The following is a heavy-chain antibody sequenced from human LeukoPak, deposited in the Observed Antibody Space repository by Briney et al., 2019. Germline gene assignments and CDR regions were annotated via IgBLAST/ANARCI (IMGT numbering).Heavy chain of an antibody. D-gene: IGHD3-3*01. CDR3: ASESDYDFWSGQGAFDI. CDR2: ISSSSSYI. V-gene: IGHV3-21*01. Sequence: PGGSLRLSCAASGFTFSSYSMNWVRQAPGKGLEWVSSISSSSSYIYYADSVKGRFTISRDNAKNSLYLQMNSLRAEDTAVYYCASESDYDFWSGQGAFDIWGQGTMVTVSS. CDR1: GFTFSSYS. J-gene: IGHJ3*02.